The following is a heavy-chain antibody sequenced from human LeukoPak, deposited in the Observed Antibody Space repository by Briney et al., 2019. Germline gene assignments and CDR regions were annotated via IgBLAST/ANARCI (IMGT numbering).Heavy chain of an antibody. CDR2: IRYDGSNK. J-gene: IGHJ4*02. Sequence: PGGSLRLSCAASGFTFSSYGMHWVRQALGKGLEWVAFIRYDGSNKYYADPVKGRFTISRDNSKNTLYLQMNSLRAEDTAVYYCAKDRARLVDYWGQGTLVTVSS. CDR1: GFTFSSYG. V-gene: IGHV3-30*02. D-gene: IGHD6-6*01. CDR3: AKDRARLVDY.